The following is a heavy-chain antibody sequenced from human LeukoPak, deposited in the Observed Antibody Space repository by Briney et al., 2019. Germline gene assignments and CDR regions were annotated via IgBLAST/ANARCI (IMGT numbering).Heavy chain of an antibody. V-gene: IGHV1-8*01. CDR1: GYTFTSYD. J-gene: IGHJ5*02. D-gene: IGHD3-3*01. CDR3: ARGHYVLRFLETNWFDP. CDR2: MNPNSGNT. Sequence: ASVTVSCTASGYTFTSYDINWVRQAPGQGLEWMGWMNPNSGNTGYAQKFQGRVTMTRNTSISTAYMELSSLRSEDTAVYYCARGHYVLRFLETNWFDPWGQGTLVTVSS.